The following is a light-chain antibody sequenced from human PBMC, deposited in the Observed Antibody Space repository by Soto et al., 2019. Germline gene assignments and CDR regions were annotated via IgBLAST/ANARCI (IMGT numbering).Light chain of an antibody. CDR3: QQRSNWPLT. CDR1: QSVSSY. J-gene: IGKJ4*01. V-gene: IGKV3-11*01. Sequence: EIVLTQSPATLSLSPGERGTLSCRASQSVSSYLAWYQQKPGQAPRLLIYDASNRATGIPDRFSGSGSGTDFTLTISSLEPEDFAVYYCQQRSNWPLTFGGGTKVEIK. CDR2: DAS.